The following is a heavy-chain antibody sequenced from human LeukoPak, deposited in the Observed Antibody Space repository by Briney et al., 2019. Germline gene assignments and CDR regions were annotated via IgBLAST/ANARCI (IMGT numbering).Heavy chain of an antibody. D-gene: IGHD5-18*01. Sequence: SETLSLTCAVYGGSFSGYYWSWIRQPPGKGLEWIGEINHSGSTNYNPSLKSRVTISVDTSKNQFSLKPSSVTAADTAVYYCARGLLWSKAAFDYWGQGTLVTVSS. CDR2: INHSGST. J-gene: IGHJ4*02. CDR3: ARGLLWSKAAFDY. CDR1: GGSFSGYY. V-gene: IGHV4-34*01.